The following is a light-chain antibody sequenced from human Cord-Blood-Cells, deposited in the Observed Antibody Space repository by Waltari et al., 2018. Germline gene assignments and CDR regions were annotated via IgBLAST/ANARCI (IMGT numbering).Light chain of an antibody. J-gene: IGKJ1*01. Sequence: DIVMTQSPDSLAVSLGERATLNCKSSQSVLYSSNNKNYLAWYQQKPGQPPKLLIYWASTRESGVPYRFSGSGSGTDFTRTISSLQAEDVAVYYCQQYYSTPPTFGQGTKVEIK. CDR1: QSVLYSSNNKNY. CDR2: WAS. V-gene: IGKV4-1*01. CDR3: QQYYSTPPT.